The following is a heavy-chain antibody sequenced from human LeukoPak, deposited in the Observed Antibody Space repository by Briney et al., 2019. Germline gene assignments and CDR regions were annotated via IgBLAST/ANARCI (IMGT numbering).Heavy chain of an antibody. CDR2: ISSTGSTT. CDR1: GFSFSGHW. J-gene: IGHJ4*02. D-gene: IGHD3-16*01. V-gene: IGHV3-74*01. CDR3: ARDRGDLEDY. Sequence: GGSLRLSCTASGFSFSGHWMHWARQLPGKGLVWVSRISSTGSTTSYADSVKGRFTISRDNSKNTLYLQMNSLRAEDTAVYYCARDRGDLEDYWGQGTLVTVSS.